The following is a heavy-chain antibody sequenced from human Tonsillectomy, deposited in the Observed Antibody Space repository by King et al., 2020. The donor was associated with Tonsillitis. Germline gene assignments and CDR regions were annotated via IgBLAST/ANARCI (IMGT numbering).Heavy chain of an antibody. Sequence: QLVQSGAEVKKSGDSLKLSCKTSGYTFTNHWIGWVRQMPGKGLEWMGIIYPGDSNVNYSPAFQGQVTISADMAISTVYLQWRSLKASDTAMYYCAKERWGRVDSWGQGALVTVSS. D-gene: IGHD1-26*01. V-gene: IGHV5-51*03. CDR3: AKERWGRVDS. CDR1: GYTFTNHW. J-gene: IGHJ4*02. CDR2: IYPGDSNV.